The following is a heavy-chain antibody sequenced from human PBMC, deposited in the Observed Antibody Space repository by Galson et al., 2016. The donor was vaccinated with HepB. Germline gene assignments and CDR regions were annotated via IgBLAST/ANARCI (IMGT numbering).Heavy chain of an antibody. CDR2: ISRGSGYI. D-gene: IGHD3-9*01. V-gene: IGHV3-21*01. Sequence: SLRLSCAASGFTFSSCAMTWVRQAPGKGLEWVSSISRGSGYIYYADSVKGRFTISRDNAKNSLYLQMNSLRDEDTAIYYCARDHDWAFDYWGQGTLVSVSS. CDR3: ARDHDWAFDY. J-gene: IGHJ4*02. CDR1: GFTFSSCA.